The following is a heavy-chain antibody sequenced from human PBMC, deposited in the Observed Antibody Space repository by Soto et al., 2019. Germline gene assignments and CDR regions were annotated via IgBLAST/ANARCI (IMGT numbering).Heavy chain of an antibody. D-gene: IGHD6-19*01. CDR2: ISAYNGNT. Sequence: QVQLVQSGAEVKKPGASVKVSCKASGYTFTSYGISWVRQAPGQGLEWMGWISAYNGNTNYAQKLQGRVTMTTDTSTSTASMELRSLRSDDTAVYYCARLPSGSSVLKVHWFDPWGQGTLVTVSS. V-gene: IGHV1-18*01. CDR3: ARLPSGSSVLKVHWFDP. J-gene: IGHJ5*02. CDR1: GYTFTSYG.